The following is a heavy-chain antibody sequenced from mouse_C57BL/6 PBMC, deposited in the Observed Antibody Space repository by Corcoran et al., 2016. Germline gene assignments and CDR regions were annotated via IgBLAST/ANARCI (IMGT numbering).Heavy chain of an antibody. CDR3: ESSYGSSYWFAY. J-gene: IGHJ3*01. CDR2: INPNNGGT. D-gene: IGHD1-1*01. Sequence: EVQLQQSGPELVKPGASLKISCKASGYTFTDYYMNWVKQSHGKSLEWIGDINPNNGGTSYNQKFKGKATLTVDKSSSTAYMELRSLTSEDSAVYYCESSYGSSYWFAYWGQGTLVTVPA. V-gene: IGHV1-26*01. CDR1: GYTFTDYY.